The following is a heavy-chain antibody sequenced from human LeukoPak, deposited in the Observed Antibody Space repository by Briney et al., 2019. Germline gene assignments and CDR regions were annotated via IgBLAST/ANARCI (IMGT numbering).Heavy chain of an antibody. Sequence: SETLSLTCTVSGGSISSYYWSRIRQPAGKGLEWIGRIYISGSTNHNPSLKSRVTMSVDTSKNQFSLKLSSVTAADTAVYYCARDRGTWNDDGFDYWGQGTLVTVSS. D-gene: IGHD1-1*01. J-gene: IGHJ4*02. V-gene: IGHV4-4*07. CDR1: GGSISSYY. CDR2: IYISGST. CDR3: ARDRGTWNDDGFDY.